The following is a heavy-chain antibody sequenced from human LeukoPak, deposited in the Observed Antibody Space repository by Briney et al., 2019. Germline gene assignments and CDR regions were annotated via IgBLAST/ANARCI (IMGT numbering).Heavy chain of an antibody. V-gene: IGHV4-61*01. CDR2: IFYNEGT. D-gene: IGHD2-2*01. CDR1: GGSISSGSYY. CDR3: VKSNSRYQPWTLDI. Sequence: SETLSLTCTVSGGSISSGSYYWSWIRQPPGKGLEWIGYIFYNEGTSYNPSLKSRVTISVDTSNNQLSLKVNSVTAADTAMYYCVKSNSRYQPWTLDIWGRGTMVTVSS. J-gene: IGHJ3*02.